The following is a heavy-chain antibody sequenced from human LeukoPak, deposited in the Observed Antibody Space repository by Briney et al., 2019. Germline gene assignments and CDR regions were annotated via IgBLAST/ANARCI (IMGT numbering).Heavy chain of an antibody. V-gene: IGHV3-21*04. J-gene: IGHJ4*02. CDR1: GFTFSTDN. D-gene: IGHD3-16*02. CDR3: VYYAYVWGSYPGDS. CDR2: ISSTSTFI. Sequence: PGRSLRLSCAASGFTFSTDNMNWVRQAPGKGLEWVSSISSTSTFIYYVDSVKGRFTISRDNGKNSVFLQMNSLRAEDTAVYYCVYYAYVWGSYPGDSWGQGTLVTVSS.